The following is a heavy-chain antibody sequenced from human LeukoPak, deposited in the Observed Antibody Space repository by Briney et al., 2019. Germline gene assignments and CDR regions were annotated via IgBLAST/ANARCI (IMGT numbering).Heavy chain of an antibody. V-gene: IGHV3-23*01. CDR2: ISSSGGST. D-gene: IGHD2-15*01. CDR1: GFTFSTYA. Sequence: GGSLRLSCAASGFTFSTYAMSWVRQAPGKGLEWVSAISSSGGSTYYADSVKGRFTISRDKSKNTLYLQMNSLRVEDTALYYCARVFSFVDAFDIWGQGTMVTVSS. CDR3: ARVFSFVDAFDI. J-gene: IGHJ3*02.